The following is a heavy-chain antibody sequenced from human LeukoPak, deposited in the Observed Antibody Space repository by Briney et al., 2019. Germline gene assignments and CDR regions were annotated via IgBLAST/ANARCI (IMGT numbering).Heavy chain of an antibody. D-gene: IGHD2-2*02. CDR1: GGSISSYY. CDR2: IYYSGSN. Sequence: SETLSLTCTVSGGSISSYYWSRIRQPPGKGLEWIGYIYYSGSNNYNSALKSQVTISADTSKNQFSLQLSSVTAADTAVYYCARIGGIPLGSFDIWGQGTMVTVSS. CDR3: ARIGGIPLGSFDI. V-gene: IGHV4-59*01. J-gene: IGHJ3*02.